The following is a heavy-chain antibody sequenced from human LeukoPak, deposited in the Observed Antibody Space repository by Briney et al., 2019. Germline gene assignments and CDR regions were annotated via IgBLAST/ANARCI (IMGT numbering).Heavy chain of an antibody. Sequence: GASVKVSCKASGYTFTGYYMHRVRQAPGQGLEWMGRINPNSGGTNYAQKFQGRVTMTRDTSISTAYMELSRLRSDDTAVYYCARWPLTSGYYYYYYYYMDVWGKGTTVTVSS. V-gene: IGHV1-2*06. CDR3: ARWPLTSGYYYYYYYYMDV. CDR2: INPNSGGT. D-gene: IGHD3-22*01. J-gene: IGHJ6*03. CDR1: GYTFTGYY.